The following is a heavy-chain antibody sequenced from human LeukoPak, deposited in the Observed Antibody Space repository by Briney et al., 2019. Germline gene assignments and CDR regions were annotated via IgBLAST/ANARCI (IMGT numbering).Heavy chain of an antibody. V-gene: IGHV3-53*01. CDR2: VYSAGYT. J-gene: IGHJ5*02. CDR3: AKDKGA. D-gene: IGHD3-16*01. CDR1: GFIVSGTY. Sequence: GGSLRLSCTASGFIVSGTYMSWVRQAPGKGLEWVSIVYSAGYTYYADSVKGRFTLSRDNSKNTLYLQMNSPTVGDTAVYYCAKDKGAWGQGTLVTVSS.